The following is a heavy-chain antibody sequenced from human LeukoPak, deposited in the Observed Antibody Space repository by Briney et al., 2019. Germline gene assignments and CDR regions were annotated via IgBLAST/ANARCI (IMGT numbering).Heavy chain of an antibody. D-gene: IGHD6-19*01. V-gene: IGHV3-23*01. J-gene: IGHJ6*02. Sequence: GGSLRLAWAASGFTFSSYAMSWVRQAPGKGLEWVSSISGSGGSTYYADSVKGRFTISIDNSKNTLYLQMNSLRAEDTAVYSCETASYSRGWFPEFVYYSYGMDVWGQGTTVTVSS. CDR1: GFTFSSYA. CDR2: ISGSGGST. CDR3: ETASYSRGWFPEFVYYSYGMDV.